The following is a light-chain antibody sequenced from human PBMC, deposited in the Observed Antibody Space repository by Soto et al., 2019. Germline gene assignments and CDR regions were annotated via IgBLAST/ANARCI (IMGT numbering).Light chain of an antibody. CDR2: ATS. CDR1: QSVSTNY. CDR3: QQYGDYNSPRYS. Sequence: EIVLTQSPGTLSLSPGDRVTLSCRASQSVSTNYFSWYQQKPGQAPRLLIYATSSRAVGIPDGFSGSGSGADFTLTISILEPEDFAMYYCQQYGDYNSPRYSFGQGTRLQI. J-gene: IGKJ2*03. V-gene: IGKV3-20*01.